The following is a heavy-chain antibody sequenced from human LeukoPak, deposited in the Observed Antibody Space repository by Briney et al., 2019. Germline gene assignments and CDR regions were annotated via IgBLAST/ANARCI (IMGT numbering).Heavy chain of an antibody. CDR1: GGSISSSNW. J-gene: IGHJ4*02. CDR3: ARVNGSDYGDYADY. CDR2: IYHSGST. D-gene: IGHD4-17*01. Sequence: SETLCLTCAVSGGSISSSNWWSWVRQPPGKGLEWIGEIYHSGSTNYNPSLKSRVTISVDKSKNQFSLKLSSVTAADTAVYYCARVNGSDYGDYADYWGQGTLVTVSS. V-gene: IGHV4-4*02.